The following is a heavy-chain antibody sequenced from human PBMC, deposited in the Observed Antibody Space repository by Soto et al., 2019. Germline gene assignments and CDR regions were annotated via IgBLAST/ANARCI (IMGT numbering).Heavy chain of an antibody. CDR3: ARWGTTGGLDV. V-gene: IGHV3-30*19. CDR1: GFTFRSFV. D-gene: IGHD3-16*01. J-gene: IGHJ4*02. CDR2: TSYDGSNK. Sequence: ESGGGVVQPGTSLRLSCVGSGFTFRSFVIHWVGQAPGKGLEWVALTSYDGSNKYYDDSVKGRFTISRDNSRNTVDLQMDSLRLEDTALYYCARWGTTGGLDVWGQGTLVSVSS.